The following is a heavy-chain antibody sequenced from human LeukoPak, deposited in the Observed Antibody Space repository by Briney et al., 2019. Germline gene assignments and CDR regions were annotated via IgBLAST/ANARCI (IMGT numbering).Heavy chain of an antibody. D-gene: IGHD3-22*01. CDR1: GGSFSGYY. CDR3: ARVPQYYYDSSGFVDY. CDR2: INHSGGT. J-gene: IGHJ4*02. Sequence: SETLSLTCAVYGGSFSGYYWSWIRQPPGKGLEWIGEINHSGGTNYNPSLKSRVTISVDTSKNQFSLKLSSVTAADTAVYYCARVPQYYYDSSGFVDYWGQGTLVTVSS. V-gene: IGHV4-34*01.